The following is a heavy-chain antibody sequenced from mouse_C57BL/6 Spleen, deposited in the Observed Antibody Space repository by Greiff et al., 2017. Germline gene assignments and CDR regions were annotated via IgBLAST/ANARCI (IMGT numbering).Heavy chain of an antibody. CDR1: GFSLTSYG. CDR3: ARYYGKGDAMDY. J-gene: IGHJ4*01. CDR2: IWGFGST. D-gene: IGHD2-1*01. V-gene: IGHV2-6*01. Sequence: VKLMESGPGLVAPSQSLSITCTVSGFSLTSYGVDWVRQSPGKGLEWLGVIWGFGSTNFNSALKSRLSISKDNSKSQVFLQMNILQTYYTSMYYFARYYGKGDAMDYWDPGPSVTVSS.